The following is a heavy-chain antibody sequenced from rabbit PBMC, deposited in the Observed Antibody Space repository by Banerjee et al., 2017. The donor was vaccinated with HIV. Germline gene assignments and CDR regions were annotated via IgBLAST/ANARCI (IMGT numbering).Heavy chain of an antibody. CDR2: IGGGSSGIT. Sequence: QQQLEESGGGLVKPGGTLTLTCTVSGLSLSSNAMCWVRQAPGKGLEWIGCIGGGSSGITYYASWAKGRFTISKTSSTTVTLQLTSLTAADTATYFCARDYVGDSYSAFDLWGPGTLVPS. J-gene: IGHJ4*01. V-gene: IGHV1S45*01. D-gene: IGHD8-1*01. CDR3: ARDYVGDSYSAFDL. CDR1: GLSLSSNA.